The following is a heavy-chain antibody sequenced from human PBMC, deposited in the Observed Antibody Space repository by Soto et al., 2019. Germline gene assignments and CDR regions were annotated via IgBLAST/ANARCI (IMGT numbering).Heavy chain of an antibody. D-gene: IGHD4-17*01. Sequence: GASVKVSCKASGGTFSSYAISWVRQAPGQGLEWMGGIIPIFGTADYAQKFQGRVTITADESTSTAYMELSSLRSEDTAVYYCAGFNDYGKTWYYYGMDVWGQGTTVTVSS. CDR2: IIPIFGTA. J-gene: IGHJ6*02. CDR3: AGFNDYGKTWYYYGMDV. V-gene: IGHV1-69*13. CDR1: GGTFSSYA.